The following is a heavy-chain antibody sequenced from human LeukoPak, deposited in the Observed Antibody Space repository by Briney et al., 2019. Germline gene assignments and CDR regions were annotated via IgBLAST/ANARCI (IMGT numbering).Heavy chain of an antibody. Sequence: GGSLRLSCAASGFTFSSYGMHWVRQAPGKGLEWVAVISYDGSNKYYADSVKGRFTISRDNSKNTLYLQMNSLRADDTAVYYCAKGRDSHRYGMDVWGQGTTVTVSS. V-gene: IGHV3-30*18. CDR1: GFTFSSYG. J-gene: IGHJ6*02. CDR2: ISYDGSNK. CDR3: AKGRDSHRYGMDV. D-gene: IGHD5-18*01.